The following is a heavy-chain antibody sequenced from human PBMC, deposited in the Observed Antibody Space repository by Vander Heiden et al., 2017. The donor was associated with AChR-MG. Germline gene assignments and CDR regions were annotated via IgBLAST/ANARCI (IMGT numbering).Heavy chain of an antibody. CDR1: GGSFSGYY. V-gene: IGHV4-34*01. CDR3: ARGRYYDCWSGYQGFDY. D-gene: IGHD3-3*01. CDR2: INHSGST. J-gene: IGHJ4*02. Sequence: QVQLQQWGAGLLKPSETLSLTCAVYGGSFSGYYWSWIRQPPGKGLEWIGEINHSGSTNYNPSLKSRVTISVDTSKNQFSLKLSSVTAADTAVYYCARGRYYDCWSGYQGFDYWGQGTLVTVSS.